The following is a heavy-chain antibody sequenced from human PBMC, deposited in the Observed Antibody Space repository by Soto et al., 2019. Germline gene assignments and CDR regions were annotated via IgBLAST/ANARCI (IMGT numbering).Heavy chain of an antibody. Sequence: EVQLEESGGGLVQPGGSLRLSCAASGFSFRSYSMNWVRQAPGKGLEWLSDISSSSYTIYYADSVKGRFTISRDNAKNSRYLQMDSLRAEDTAVYYCARELEYCSNGVCYPYFDSWGQGTLVTVSS. V-gene: IGHV3-48*04. J-gene: IGHJ4*02. CDR1: GFSFRSYS. CDR2: ISSSSYTI. D-gene: IGHD2-8*01. CDR3: ARELEYCSNGVCYPYFDS.